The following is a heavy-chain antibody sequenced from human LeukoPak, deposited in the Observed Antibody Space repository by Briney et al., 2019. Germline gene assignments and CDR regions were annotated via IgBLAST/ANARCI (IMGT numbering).Heavy chain of an antibody. D-gene: IGHD6-13*01. CDR1: GFTVSSNY. CDR2: IYSGGST. J-gene: IGHJ5*02. Sequence: QPGGSLRLSCAASGFTVSSNYMSWVRQAPGKGLEWVSVIYSGGSTYYADSVKGRFTISRDNSKNTLYLQMNSLRAEDTAVYYCARDAAAPRSWYLWGFDPWGQGTLVTVSS. V-gene: IGHV3-66*01. CDR3: ARDAAAPRSWYLWGFDP.